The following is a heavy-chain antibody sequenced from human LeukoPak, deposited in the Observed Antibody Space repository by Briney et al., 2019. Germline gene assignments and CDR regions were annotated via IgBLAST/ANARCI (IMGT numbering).Heavy chain of an antibody. J-gene: IGHJ4*02. Sequence: GGSLRLSCAASGFTVSSNYMSWVRQAPGKGLEWVSVIYSGGSTYYADSVKGRFTISRDNSKNTLYLQVGSLRAEDMAVYYCARGEWELPYFDYWGQGTLVTDSS. CDR1: GFTVSSNY. CDR3: ARGEWELPYFDY. CDR2: IYSGGST. V-gene: IGHV3-66*01. D-gene: IGHD1-26*01.